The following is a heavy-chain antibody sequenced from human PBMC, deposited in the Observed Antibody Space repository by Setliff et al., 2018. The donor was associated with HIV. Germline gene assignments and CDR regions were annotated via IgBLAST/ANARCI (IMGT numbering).Heavy chain of an antibody. CDR3: AKAVGLQWFGGYFDH. Sequence: LKISCAASGFTFSTYAMSWVRQAPGKGLEWVSALSGAGGSTYYADSVKGRFTISRDNYKNTLYLQMNSLRAEDTAVYYCAKAVGLQWFGGYFDHWGQGTPVTVSS. CDR2: LSGAGGST. CDR1: GFTFSTYA. V-gene: IGHV3-23*01. D-gene: IGHD3-10*01. J-gene: IGHJ4*02.